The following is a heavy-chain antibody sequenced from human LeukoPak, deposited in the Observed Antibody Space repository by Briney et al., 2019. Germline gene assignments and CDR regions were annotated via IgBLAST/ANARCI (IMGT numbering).Heavy chain of an antibody. D-gene: IGHD6-13*01. Sequence: SETLSLTCTVSGGSVSSGSYYWSWIRQPPGKGLEWIGYIYYSGSTNYNPSLKSRVTISVDTSKNQFSLKLSSVTAADTAVYYCARDSSSWSYYYYGMDVWGQGTTVTVSS. CDR1: GGSVSSGSYY. CDR3: ARDSSSWSYYYYGMDV. V-gene: IGHV4-61*01. J-gene: IGHJ6*02. CDR2: IYYSGST.